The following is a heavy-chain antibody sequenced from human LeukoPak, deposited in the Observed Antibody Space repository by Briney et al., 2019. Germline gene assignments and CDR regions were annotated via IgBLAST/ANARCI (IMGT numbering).Heavy chain of an antibody. CDR3: ATSDLRHDAFDI. CDR1: GFTFSSYA. V-gene: IGHV3-30*04. CDR2: ISYDGSNK. D-gene: IGHD2-2*01. Sequence: GGSLRLSCAASGFTFSSYAMHWVRQAPGKGLEWVAVISYDGSNKYYADSVKGRFTISRDNSKNTLYLQMNSLRAEDTAVYYCATSDLRHDAFDIWGQGTMVTASS. J-gene: IGHJ3*02.